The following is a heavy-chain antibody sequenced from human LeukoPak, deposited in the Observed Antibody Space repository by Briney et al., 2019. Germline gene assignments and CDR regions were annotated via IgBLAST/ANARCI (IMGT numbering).Heavy chain of an antibody. Sequence: PGGSLRLSCAASGFTVSNSFMSWVRQAPGKGLEWVSVIYADGSTYYADSVKGRFTISRDNAKNSLYLQMNSLRAEDTAVYYCARGSYDSIDWGQGTLVTVSS. CDR2: IYADGST. CDR3: ARGSYDSID. V-gene: IGHV3-53*01. CDR1: GFTVSNSF. J-gene: IGHJ4*02. D-gene: IGHD3-22*01.